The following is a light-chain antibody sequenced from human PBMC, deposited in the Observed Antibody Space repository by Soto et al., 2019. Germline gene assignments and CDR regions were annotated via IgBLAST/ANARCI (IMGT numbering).Light chain of an antibody. V-gene: IGKV3-15*01. Sequence: EMVITQGPATLSASPGAGATLSCRASQSVRSNLAWYQQHPGQHPRLLLYGASTRATGIPARCSSSGSWTEFTLTISTLQAEDFASYYGQQYNNGPPITFGQGTRLDIK. CDR1: QSVRSN. J-gene: IGKJ5*01. CDR3: QQYNNGPPIT. CDR2: GAS.